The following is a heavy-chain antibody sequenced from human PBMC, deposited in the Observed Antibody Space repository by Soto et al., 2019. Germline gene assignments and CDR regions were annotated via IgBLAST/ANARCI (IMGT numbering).Heavy chain of an antibody. CDR2: ISSSSSTI. CDR3: ASFFGSSLDCSCGSCHRGEFYYYYVMDV. J-gene: IGHJ6*02. CDR1: GFTFSRYS. Sequence: EVQLVESGGGLVQPGGSLRLSCAASGFTFSRYSMNWVRQAPGKGLEWVSYISSSSSTIYYAYSVKGRFTISRDNAKNSLYLQMNSLRDEDTGVYHCASFFGSSLDCSCGSCHRGEFYYYYVMDVWGQGTTVTVSS. V-gene: IGHV3-48*02. D-gene: IGHD2-15*01.